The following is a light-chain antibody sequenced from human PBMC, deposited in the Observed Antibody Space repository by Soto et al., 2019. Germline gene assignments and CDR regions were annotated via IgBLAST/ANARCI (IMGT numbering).Light chain of an antibody. Sequence: DIVLTQSPGTLSLSPGESAALSCRASQPVSSNFLAWYQQKPGQAPRLLIYDASNRATGIPARFSGSGSGTDFTLTISSLEPEDFATYYCQQFSNYPHVFGQGTRLEIK. J-gene: IGKJ5*01. CDR3: QQFSNYPHV. CDR2: DAS. CDR1: QPVSSNF. V-gene: IGKV3-20*01.